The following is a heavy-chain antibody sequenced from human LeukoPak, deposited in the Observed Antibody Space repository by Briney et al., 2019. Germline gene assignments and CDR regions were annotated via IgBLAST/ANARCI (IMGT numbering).Heavy chain of an antibody. CDR3: ARESKTGTYAGWFDP. CDR1: GGSISSSSYY. V-gene: IGHV4-39*07. D-gene: IGHD1-7*01. Sequence: SETLSLTCNVSGGSISSSSYYWGWIRQPPGKGLEWIGSIYYSGSTYYNPSLKSRVTISVDTSKNQFSLKLSSVTAADTAVYYCARESKTGTYAGWFDPWGQGTLVTVSS. J-gene: IGHJ5*02. CDR2: IYYSGST.